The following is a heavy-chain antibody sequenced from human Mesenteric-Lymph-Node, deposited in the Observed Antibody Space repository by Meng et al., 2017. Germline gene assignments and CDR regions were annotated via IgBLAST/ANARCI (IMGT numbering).Heavy chain of an antibody. CDR2: INPNSGGT. J-gene: IGHJ6*02. D-gene: IGHD2-21*02. V-gene: IGHV1-2*02. Sequence: ASVKVSCKASGYTFTGYYMHWVRQAPGQGLEWMGWINPNSGGTNYAQKFQGRVTMTRDTSISTAYMELSRLRSDDTAVYYCARAPVIVVVTAIPSGYGMDVWGQGTTVTVSS. CDR1: GYTFTGYY. CDR3: ARAPVIVVVTAIPSGYGMDV.